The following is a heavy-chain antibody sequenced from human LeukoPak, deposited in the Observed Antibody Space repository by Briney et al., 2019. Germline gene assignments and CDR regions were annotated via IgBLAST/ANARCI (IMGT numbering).Heavy chain of an antibody. V-gene: IGHV3-30*02. D-gene: IGHD4-17*01. CDR2: IRYDGSNK. Sequence: PGGSLRLSCAASGFTFSSYGMHWVRQAPGKGLEWVAFIRYDGSNKYYADSVKGRFTISRDNSKNTLYLQMNSLRAEDTAVYYCAKDNDYGDYGHFDYWGQGTLVTVSS. J-gene: IGHJ4*02. CDR3: AKDNDYGDYGHFDY. CDR1: GFTFSSYG.